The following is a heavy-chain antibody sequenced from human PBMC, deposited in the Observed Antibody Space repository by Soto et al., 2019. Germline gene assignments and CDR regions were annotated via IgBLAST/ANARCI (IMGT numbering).Heavy chain of an antibody. CDR2: IYYSGST. J-gene: IGHJ6*02. Sequence: PSGSLSLTRTVSGGSISSGGYYWSWNXKHPGKGLEWIGYIYYSGSTYYNPSLKSRVIISVDTSKNQFSLKLSSVTAADTAVYYCAREESRITIFGVVKDGMDVWGQGTTVTVSS. CDR3: AREESRITIFGVVKDGMDV. V-gene: IGHV4-31*02. CDR1: GGSISSGGYY. D-gene: IGHD3-3*01.